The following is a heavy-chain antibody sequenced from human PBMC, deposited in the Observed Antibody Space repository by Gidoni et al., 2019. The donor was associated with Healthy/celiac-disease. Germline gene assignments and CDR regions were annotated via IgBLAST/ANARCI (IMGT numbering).Heavy chain of an antibody. CDR1: GYTFTSYY. CDR3: ARGARQLELTGP. Sequence: QVQLVQSGAAVKKPGASVKVSCKASGYTFTSYYMHWVRQAPGQGLEWMGIINPSGGSTSYAQKFPGRVTMTSDTSTSPVYMELSSLRSEATAVYYCARGARQLELTGPWGQGTLVTVSS. D-gene: IGHD1-1*01. CDR2: INPSGGST. J-gene: IGHJ5*02. V-gene: IGHV1-46*03.